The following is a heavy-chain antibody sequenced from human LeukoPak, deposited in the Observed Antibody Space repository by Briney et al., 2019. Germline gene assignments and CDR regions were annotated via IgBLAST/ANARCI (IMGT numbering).Heavy chain of an antibody. V-gene: IGHV3-11*04. CDR3: ARDDDKYYMDV. Sequence: PGGSLRLSCAASGFTFSDYYMGWIRQAPGKGREGVSYISSSGSTIYYADSVKGRFTISRDNAKNSLYLQMNSLRAEDTAVYYCARDDDKYYMDVWGKGTTVTVSS. CDR2: ISSSGSTI. J-gene: IGHJ6*03. CDR1: GFTFSDYY.